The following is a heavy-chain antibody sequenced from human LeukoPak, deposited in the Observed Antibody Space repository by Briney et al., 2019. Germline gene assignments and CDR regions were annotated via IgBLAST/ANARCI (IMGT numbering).Heavy chain of an antibody. CDR3: ARARGCSSTSCYPWFDP. D-gene: IGHD2-2*01. V-gene: IGHV4-59*01. CDR2: IYYSGST. Sequence: SETLSLTSTASGGSISSYYWSWIRQPPGKGLEWIGYIYYSGSTNYNPSLKSRVTISVGTSKNQFSLKLSSVTAADTAVYYCARARGCSSTSCYPWFDPWGQGTLVTVSS. CDR1: GGSISSYY. J-gene: IGHJ5*02.